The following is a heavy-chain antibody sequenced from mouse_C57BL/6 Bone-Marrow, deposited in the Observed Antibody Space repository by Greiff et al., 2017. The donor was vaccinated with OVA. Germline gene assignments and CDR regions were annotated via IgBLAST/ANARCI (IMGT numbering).Heavy chain of an antibody. CDR1: GYTFTSYW. CDR3: ARGSSHYWYFDV. V-gene: IGHV1-69*01. CDR2: IDPSDSYT. J-gene: IGHJ1*03. Sequence: VQLQQPGAELVMPGASVKLSCKASGYTFTSYWMHWVKQRPGQGLEWIGEIDPSDSYTNYNQKFKGKSTLTVDKSSSTAYMQLSSLTSEDSAVYYCARGSSHYWYFDVWGTGTTVTVSS. D-gene: IGHD1-1*01.